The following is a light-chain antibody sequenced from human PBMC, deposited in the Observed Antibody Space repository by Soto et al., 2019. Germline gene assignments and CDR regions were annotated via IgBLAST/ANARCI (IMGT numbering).Light chain of an antibody. V-gene: IGLV4-69*01. CDR3: QTWSTDIRV. CDR2: LNSDGSH. Sequence: QSVLTQPPSASASLGASVKLTCTLSSGHNSYAMAWHQQQPEKGPRYLMKLNSDGSHSKGDGIPDRFSGSSSGAERNLTISSLQSEDEADYYCQTWSTDIRVFGGGTKLTVL. CDR1: SGHNSYA. J-gene: IGLJ3*02.